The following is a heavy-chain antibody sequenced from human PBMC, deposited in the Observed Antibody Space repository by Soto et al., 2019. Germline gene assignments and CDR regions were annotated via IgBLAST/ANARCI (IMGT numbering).Heavy chain of an antibody. CDR1: GFTFSTYT. D-gene: IGHD2-8*02. CDR2: ISSSGRTI. J-gene: IGHJ4*02. Sequence: PGGSLRLSCEAFGFTFSTYTMNWVRQAPGKGLEWVSYISSSGRTISYADPVKGRFSISRDNAKNSLYLQMNSLRGEDTAVYYCASASRILVAHNHFDFWGQGNLVTVSS. CDR3: ASASRILVAHNHFDF. V-gene: IGHV3-48*04.